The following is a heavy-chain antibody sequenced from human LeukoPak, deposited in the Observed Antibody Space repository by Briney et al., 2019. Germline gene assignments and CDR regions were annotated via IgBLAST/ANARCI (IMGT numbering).Heavy chain of an antibody. CDR2: IIPIFGTA. V-gene: IGHV1-69*05. Sequence: ASVKVSCKASGGTSSSYAISWVRQAPGQGLEWMGGIIPIFGTANYAQKFQGRVTITTDESTSTAYMELSSLRSEDTAVYYCASPGGYYDSSGYYDFDYWGQGTLVTVSS. D-gene: IGHD3-22*01. CDR3: ASPGGYYDSSGYYDFDY. J-gene: IGHJ4*02. CDR1: GGTSSSYA.